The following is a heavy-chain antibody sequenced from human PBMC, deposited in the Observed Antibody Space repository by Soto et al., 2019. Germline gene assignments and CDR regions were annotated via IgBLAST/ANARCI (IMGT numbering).Heavy chain of an antibody. V-gene: IGHV3-66*04. CDR1: GGSISSSSYY. CDR3: ARHGYNYGGGYFDY. J-gene: IGHJ4*02. CDR2: IYSGGST. Sequence: PSETLSLTCTVSGGSISSSSYYWGWIRQAPGKGLEWVSVIYSGGSTYYADSVKGRFTISRDNSKNTLYLQMNSLRAEDTAVYYCARHGYNYGGGYFDYWGQGTLVTV. D-gene: IGHD5-18*01.